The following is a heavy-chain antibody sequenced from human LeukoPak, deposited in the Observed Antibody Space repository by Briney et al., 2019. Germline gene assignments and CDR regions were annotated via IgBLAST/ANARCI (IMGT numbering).Heavy chain of an antibody. D-gene: IGHD3-10*01. Sequence: PGGSLRLSCAASGFTFSSHSMNWVRQAPGKGLEWVSSISSSSSYIYYADSVKGRFTISRDNAKNSLYLQMNSLRAEDTAVYCCARDLRAGSGRGTDVWGKGTTVTVSS. CDR1: GFTFSSHS. J-gene: IGHJ6*04. CDR3: ARDLRAGSGRGTDV. CDR2: ISSSSSYI. V-gene: IGHV3-21*01.